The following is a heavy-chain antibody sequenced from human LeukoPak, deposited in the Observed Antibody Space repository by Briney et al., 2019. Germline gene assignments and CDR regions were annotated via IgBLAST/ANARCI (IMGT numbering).Heavy chain of an antibody. Sequence: PSETLSLTCAVYGGSFSGYYWSWIRRPPGKGLEWIGEINHSGSTNYNPSLKSRVTISVDTSKNQFSLKLSSVTAADTAVYYCARGWDYDFWSGKGDWFDPWGQGTLVTVSS. V-gene: IGHV4-34*01. CDR3: ARGWDYDFWSGKGDWFDP. J-gene: IGHJ5*02. CDR2: INHSGST. D-gene: IGHD3-3*01. CDR1: GGSFSGYY.